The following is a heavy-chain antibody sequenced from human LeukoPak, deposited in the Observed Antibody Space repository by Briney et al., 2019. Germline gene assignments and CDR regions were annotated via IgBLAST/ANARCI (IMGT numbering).Heavy chain of an antibody. CDR1: GFSLSSYN. J-gene: IGHJ4*02. Sequence: SGGALRLSCAASGFSLSSYNMNWVRQAPGKGLEWVSSISSSSTYVYYADSVKGRFTISRDNAKNSLYLQMNGLRAEDTAVYYCAREEAGGYSYGYEDRHSDYWGQGTLVTVSS. V-gene: IGHV3-21*01. CDR3: AREEAGGYSYGYEDRHSDY. D-gene: IGHD5-18*01. CDR2: ISSSSTYV.